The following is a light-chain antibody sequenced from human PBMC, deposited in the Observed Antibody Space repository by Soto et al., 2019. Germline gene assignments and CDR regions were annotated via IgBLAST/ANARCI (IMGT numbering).Light chain of an antibody. CDR3: QQYSSSSYT. J-gene: IGKJ2*01. V-gene: IGKV3-20*01. CDR1: QSISTNF. Sequence: TVLTQSPGTLSLSPGERATLSCRASQSISTNFLAWYQHKPGQAPRLLIFGASRRATGIPDRFSGSGSGTDFTLSISGLEPEDFAVYYCQQYSSSSYTFGQGTKLDIK. CDR2: GAS.